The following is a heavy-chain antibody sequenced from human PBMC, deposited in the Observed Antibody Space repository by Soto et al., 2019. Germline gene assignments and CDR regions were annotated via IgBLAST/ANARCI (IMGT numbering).Heavy chain of an antibody. J-gene: IGHJ5*02. CDR2: IYYSGST. CDR1: GGSISSTSYF. Sequence: QLQLQESGPGLVKPSETLSLTCSVSGGSISSTSYFWDWIRQPPGKGLEWIGSIYYSGSTDYNPSVQSRVTMSLDTSKNQFSLTLTSMTAAATAVYYCARRDSGTSLNWFDPWGQGTLVTVSS. D-gene: IGHD1-26*01. V-gene: IGHV4-39*01. CDR3: ARRDSGTSLNWFDP.